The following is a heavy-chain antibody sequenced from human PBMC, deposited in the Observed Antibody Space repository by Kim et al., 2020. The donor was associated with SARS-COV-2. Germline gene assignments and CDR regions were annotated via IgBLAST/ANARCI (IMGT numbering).Heavy chain of an antibody. J-gene: IGHJ6*03. D-gene: IGHD3-16*01. V-gene: IGHV5-51*01. CDR1: GYDFSKFW. Sequence: GESLKISCKASGYDFSKFWIGWVRQVPGKGLELMGFIYPADSEIRYSPSFKGRVSISADESVDTAYMQWNSLKASDTATYYCARHGGLCSFSDCYFYIYYLDGWGKGTTVIVSS. CDR2: IYPADSEI. CDR3: ARHGGLCSFSDCYFYIYYLDG.